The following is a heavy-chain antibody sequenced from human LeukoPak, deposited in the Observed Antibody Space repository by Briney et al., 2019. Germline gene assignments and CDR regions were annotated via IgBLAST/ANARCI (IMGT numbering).Heavy chain of an antibody. Sequence: ASVKVSCKASGYTFTGYYMHWVRQAPGQGLEWMGWINPNSGGTNYAQKFQGRVTMTRDTSISTAYMELSRLRSDDTAVYYCARDPVVHRGAAFDIWGQGTMVTVSS. V-gene: IGHV1-2*02. CDR1: GYTFTGYY. CDR3: ARDPVVHRGAAFDI. D-gene: IGHD3-10*02. CDR2: INPNSGGT. J-gene: IGHJ3*02.